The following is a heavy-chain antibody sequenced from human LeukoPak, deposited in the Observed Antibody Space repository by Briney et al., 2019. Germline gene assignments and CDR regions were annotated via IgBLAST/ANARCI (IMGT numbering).Heavy chain of an antibody. D-gene: IGHD3-3*01. V-gene: IGHV3-23*01. CDR3: AKARPDFYYDFWSGYYTHYYYYYMDV. CDR2: IRGSGDST. Sequence: GGSLRLSCAASGFTFSNYDMNWVRQAPGKGLEWVSAIRGSGDSTYYADSVKGRLTISRGNSKNTLYLQMNSLRAEDTAVYYCAKARPDFYYDFWSGYYTHYYYYYMDVWGKGTTVTASS. CDR1: GFTFSNYD. J-gene: IGHJ6*03.